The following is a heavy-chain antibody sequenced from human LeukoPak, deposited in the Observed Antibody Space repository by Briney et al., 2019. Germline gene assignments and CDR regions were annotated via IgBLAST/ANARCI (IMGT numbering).Heavy chain of an antibody. Sequence: ASVKVYCKASGYTFTSYGISWVRQAPGQGLEWMGWISAYNGNTNYAQKFQGRVTMTRNTSISTAYMELSSLRSEDTAVYYCARGPVLLWLGELSPIELWGQGTLVTVSS. CDR2: ISAYNGNT. CDR1: GYTFTSYG. J-gene: IGHJ4*02. V-gene: IGHV1-18*01. CDR3: ARGPVLLWLGELSPIEL. D-gene: IGHD3-10*01.